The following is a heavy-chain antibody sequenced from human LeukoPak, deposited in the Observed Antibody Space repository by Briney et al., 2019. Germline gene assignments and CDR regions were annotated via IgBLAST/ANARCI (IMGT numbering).Heavy chain of an antibody. CDR2: IKQDGSEK. J-gene: IGHJ4*02. Sequence: GGSLRLSCAASGFTFSSYAMSWVRQAPGKGLEWVANIKQDGSEKYYVDSVKGRFTISRDNAKNSLYLQMNSLRAEDTAVYYCAREVVGANEVWGQGTLVTVSS. D-gene: IGHD1-26*01. V-gene: IGHV3-7*01. CDR1: GFTFSSYA. CDR3: AREVVGANEV.